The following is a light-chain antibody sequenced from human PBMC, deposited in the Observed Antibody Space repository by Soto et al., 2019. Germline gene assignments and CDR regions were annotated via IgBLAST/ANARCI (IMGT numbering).Light chain of an antibody. V-gene: IGLV3-9*01. CDR2: RDF. J-gene: IGLJ2*01. CDR3: QVWDSGSVV. Sequence: SYELTQPLSVSVALGQTAKITCEGDNIRSKTVHWYQQKAGQAPVVVINRDFNRPSGIPERISGSNSGNTATLTITSAQAGDEADYYCQVWDSGSVVFGGGTKLTVL. CDR1: NIRSKT.